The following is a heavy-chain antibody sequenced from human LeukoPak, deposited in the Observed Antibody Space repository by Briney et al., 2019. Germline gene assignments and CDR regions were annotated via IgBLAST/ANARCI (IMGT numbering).Heavy chain of an antibody. CDR3: ARVYSSGGRSRFAFDI. D-gene: IGHD6-19*01. CDR2: IYYSGST. Sequence: SETLSLTCTVAGSSISSYYWSWIRQPPGKGLEWIGYIYYSGSTNYNPSLKSRVTISVDTSKNQFSLKLSSVSAADTAVYYCARVYSSGGRSRFAFDIWGQGTMVTVSS. V-gene: IGHV4-59*01. CDR1: GSSISSYY. J-gene: IGHJ3*02.